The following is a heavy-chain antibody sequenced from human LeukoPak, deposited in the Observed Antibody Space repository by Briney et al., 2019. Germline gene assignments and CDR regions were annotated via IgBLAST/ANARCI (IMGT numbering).Heavy chain of an antibody. D-gene: IGHD2-21*02. CDR2: IWYDGSNK. Sequence: GGSLRLSCAASGFTFSSYGMHWVRQAPGKGLEWVAVIWYDGSNKYYADSVKGRFTISRDNSKNTLYLQMNSLRAEDTAVYYCAREVSFYGDCYEGGLCYWGQGTLVTVSS. V-gene: IGHV3-33*01. J-gene: IGHJ4*02. CDR3: AREVSFYGDCYEGGLCY. CDR1: GFTFSSYG.